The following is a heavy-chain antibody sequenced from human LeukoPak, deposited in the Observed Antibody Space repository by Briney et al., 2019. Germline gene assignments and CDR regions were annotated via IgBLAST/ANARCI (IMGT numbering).Heavy chain of an antibody. D-gene: IGHD6-13*01. Sequence: ASVKVSCKASGNTFTDYFVHWVRQAPGQGPEWMGWINPKSGGTNYAQNFQGRFSMTSDTSISTAYMELSRLRSDDTAVYYCARAHLIAAAGYNWFDPWGQGTLVTVSS. CDR2: INPKSGGT. J-gene: IGHJ5*02. CDR3: ARAHLIAAAGYNWFDP. V-gene: IGHV1-2*02. CDR1: GNTFTDYF.